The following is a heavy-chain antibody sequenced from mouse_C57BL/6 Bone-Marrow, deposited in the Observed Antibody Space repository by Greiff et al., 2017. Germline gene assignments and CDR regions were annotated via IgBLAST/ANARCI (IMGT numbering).Heavy chain of an antibody. Sequence: EVKLVESGPELVKPGASVKMSCKASGYTFTDYNMPWVKQSHGKSLEWIGYINPNNGGTSYNQKFKGKATLTVNKSSSTAYMELRSLTSEDSAVYYCARRDLYYDYDGGYFDYWGQGTTLTVSS. CDR3: ARRDLYYDYDGGYFDY. J-gene: IGHJ2*01. D-gene: IGHD2-4*01. V-gene: IGHV1-22*01. CDR1: GYTFTDYN. CDR2: INPNNGGT.